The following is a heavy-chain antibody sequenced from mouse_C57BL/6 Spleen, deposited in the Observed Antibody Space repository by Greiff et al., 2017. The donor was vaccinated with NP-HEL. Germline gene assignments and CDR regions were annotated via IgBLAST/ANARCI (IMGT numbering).Heavy chain of an antibody. V-gene: IGHV1-69*01. CDR2: IDPSDSYT. J-gene: IGHJ2*01. CDR3: ARSHGRSYGADD. CDR1: GYTFTSYW. Sequence: QVQLQQPGAELVMPGASVKLSCKASGYTFTSYWMHWVKQRPGQGLEWIGEIDPSDSYTNYNQKFKGKSTLTVDKSSSTAYLQLSSLTSEDSAVYYCARSHGRSYGADDWGQGTTLTVSS. D-gene: IGHD1-1*01.